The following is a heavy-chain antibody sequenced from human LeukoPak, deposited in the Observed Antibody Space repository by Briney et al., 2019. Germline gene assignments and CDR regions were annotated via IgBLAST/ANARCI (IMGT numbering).Heavy chain of an antibody. CDR2: ISAYNGNT. J-gene: IGHJ5*02. CDR1: GYTFTSYG. CDR3: ARGHLYYDILTGYYYNWFDP. Sequence: ASVKVSCKAPGYTFTSYGISWVRQAPGQGLEWMGWISAYNGNTNYAQKLQGRVTMTTDTSTSTAYMELRSLRSDDTAVYYCARGHLYYDILTGYYYNWFDPWGQGTLVTVSS. D-gene: IGHD3-9*01. V-gene: IGHV1-18*01.